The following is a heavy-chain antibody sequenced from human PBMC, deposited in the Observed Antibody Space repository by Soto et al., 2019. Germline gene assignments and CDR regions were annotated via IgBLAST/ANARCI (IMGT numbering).Heavy chain of an antibody. V-gene: IGHV4-34*01. CDR2: INHSGST. Sequence: SETLSLTCAVYGGPFSGYYWSWIRQPPGKGLEWIGEINHSGSTNYNPSLKSRVTISVDTSKNRFSLKLSSVTAADTAVYYCARGRDGDYPTFYYYGMDVWGQGTTVTVSS. D-gene: IGHD4-17*01. CDR1: GGPFSGYY. CDR3: ARGRDGDYPTFYYYGMDV. J-gene: IGHJ6*02.